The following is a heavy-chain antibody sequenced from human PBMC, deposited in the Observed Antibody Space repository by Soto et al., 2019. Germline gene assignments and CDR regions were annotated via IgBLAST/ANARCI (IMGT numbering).Heavy chain of an antibody. CDR1: GGTFSSYA. D-gene: IGHD4-4*01. CDR2: IIPIFGTA. Sequence: QVQLVQSGAEVKKPGSSVKVSCKASGGTFSSYAISWVRQAPGQGLEWMGGIIPIFGTANYAQKVQGRVTSTADESTSTAYMELSSLRSEDTAVYYCARDGGVYDYSPFDYWGQGALVTVSS. CDR3: ARDGGVYDYSPFDY. J-gene: IGHJ4*02. V-gene: IGHV1-69*12.